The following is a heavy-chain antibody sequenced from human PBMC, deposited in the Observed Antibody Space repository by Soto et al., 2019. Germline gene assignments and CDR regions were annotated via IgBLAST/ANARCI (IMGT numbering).Heavy chain of an antibody. V-gene: IGHV6-1*01. D-gene: IGHD3-16*01. CDR3: ARTGGPIDS. Sequence: SQTLSLTCAISGDSVSSNSAAWNWIRQSPSRGFEWLGRTYYRSKWYSEYAVSVKGRIAINPDPSKNHFSLQLNSVTPEDAAVYYCARTGGPIDSWGQGTLVTVSS. CDR2: TYYRSKWYS. J-gene: IGHJ4*02. CDR1: GDSVSSNSAA.